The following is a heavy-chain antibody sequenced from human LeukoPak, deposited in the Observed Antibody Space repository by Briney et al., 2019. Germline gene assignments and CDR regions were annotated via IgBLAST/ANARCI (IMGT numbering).Heavy chain of an antibody. CDR3: ASQGSGYDSPIDY. V-gene: IGHV3-23*01. CDR1: GFTFSHYG. Sequence: GGSLRLSCAASGFTFSHYGMTWVRQAPGKGLEWVSAISGSGGSTYYAGSVKGRFTISRDNSKNTLYLQMNSLRAEDTAVYYCASQGSGYDSPIDYWGQGTLITVSS. D-gene: IGHD5-12*01. CDR2: ISGSGGST. J-gene: IGHJ4*02.